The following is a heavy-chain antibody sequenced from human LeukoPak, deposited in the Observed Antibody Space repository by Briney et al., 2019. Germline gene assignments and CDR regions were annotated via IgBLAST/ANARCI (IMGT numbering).Heavy chain of an antibody. CDR1: GFTVSSNY. CDR2: IYSGGST. D-gene: IGHD2-8*02. Sequence: PGGSLRLSCAASGFTVSSNYMSWVRQAPGKGLEWVSVIYSGGSTYYADSVKGRFTISRDNSKNTLYLQMNSLRAEDTAVYYCARDVLGRNRYYYNMDVWGKGTTVTVPS. CDR3: ARDVLGRNRYYYNMDV. J-gene: IGHJ6*03. V-gene: IGHV3-66*02.